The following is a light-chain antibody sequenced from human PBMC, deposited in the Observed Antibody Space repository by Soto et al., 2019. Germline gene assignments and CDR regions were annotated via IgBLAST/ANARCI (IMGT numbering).Light chain of an antibody. CDR1: QSVRSSY. CDR3: QQYGRSPLT. V-gene: IGKV3-20*01. J-gene: IGKJ4*01. CDR2: GAS. Sequence: EIVLTQSPGTLSSSPWERATLSCRASQSVRSSYLAWYQQKPGQAPRLLIYGASTRATGIPDRFGGSGSGTVFTLTISRLEPEDFAVYYCQQYGRSPLTFGGGTKVDIK.